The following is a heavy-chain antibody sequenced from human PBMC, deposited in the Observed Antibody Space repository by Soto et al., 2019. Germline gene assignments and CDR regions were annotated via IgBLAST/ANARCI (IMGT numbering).Heavy chain of an antibody. CDR3: AKDQVAVAGTDYFDY. J-gene: IGHJ4*02. CDR2: ISYDGSNK. D-gene: IGHD6-19*01. Sequence: PGGSLRLSCAASGFTFSSYGMHWVRQAPGKGLEWVAVISYDGSNKYYADSVKGRFTISRDNSKNTLYLQMNSLRAEDTAVYYCAKDQVAVAGTDYFDYWGQGTLVTVSS. CDR1: GFTFSSYG. V-gene: IGHV3-30*18.